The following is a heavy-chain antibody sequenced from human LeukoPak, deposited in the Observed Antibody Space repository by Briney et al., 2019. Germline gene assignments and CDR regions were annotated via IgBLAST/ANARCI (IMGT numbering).Heavy chain of an antibody. D-gene: IGHD2-2*01. CDR1: GFTFSSYA. CDR3: AKDVPTAYFDY. J-gene: IGHJ4*02. Sequence: GGSLRLSCAASGFTFSSYAMHWVRQAPGKGLEWVAFVRYDETTKFYADSVKGRFTISRDNSKTTLYLQMNSLRAEDTAVYYCAKDVPTAYFDYWGQGTLVTVSS. V-gene: IGHV3-30*02. CDR2: VRYDETTK.